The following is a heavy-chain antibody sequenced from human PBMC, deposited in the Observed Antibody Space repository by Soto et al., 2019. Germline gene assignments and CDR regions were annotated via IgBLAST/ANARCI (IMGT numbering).Heavy chain of an antibody. CDR1: GGSFSGYY. CDR3: ARYQSYSYYDSSGYISPFDY. J-gene: IGHJ4*02. CDR2: INHSGST. D-gene: IGHD3-22*01. Sequence: PSETLSLTCAVYGGSFSGYYWSWIRQPPGKGLEWIGEINHSGSTNYNPSLKSRVTISVDTSKNQFSLKLSSVTAADTAVYYCARYQSYSYYDSSGYISPFDYWGQGTLVTVSS. V-gene: IGHV4-34*01.